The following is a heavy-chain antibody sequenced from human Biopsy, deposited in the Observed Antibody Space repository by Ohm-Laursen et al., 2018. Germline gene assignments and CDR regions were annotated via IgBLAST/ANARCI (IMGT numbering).Heavy chain of an antibody. J-gene: IGHJ1*01. CDR1: GGSFTGHY. CDR2: ISHTGYT. V-gene: IGHV4-59*11. D-gene: IGHD4-23*01. CDR3: ARGSNEYGGLYFPH. Sequence: SDTLSLTCTVSGGSFTGHYWTWIRQPPGQGLEWIGHISHTGYTSYKSSLKSRVIISLDTSRKHFSLRLTSLAAADTAVYYCARGSNEYGGLYFPHWGQGTLVAVSS.